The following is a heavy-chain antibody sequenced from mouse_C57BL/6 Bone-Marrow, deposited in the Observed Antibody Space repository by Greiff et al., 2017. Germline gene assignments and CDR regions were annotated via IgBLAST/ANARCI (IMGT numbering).Heavy chain of an antibody. CDR3: ERGHAMDY. V-gene: IGHV1-7*01. CDR2: INPSSGYT. J-gene: IGHJ4*01. CDR1: GYTFTSYW. Sequence: QVHVKQSGAELAKPGASVKLSCTASGYTFTSYWMNWVKQRPGQGLEWIGDINPSSGYTKYNQKFKDKATLTVDKSSSTAYMQLSSLTSEDSAVXDCERGHAMDYWGQGTSVTVSS.